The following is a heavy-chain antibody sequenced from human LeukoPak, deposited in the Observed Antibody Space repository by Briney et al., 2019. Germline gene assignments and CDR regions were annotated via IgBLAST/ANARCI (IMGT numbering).Heavy chain of an antibody. CDR3: ARFIAVGGKFYH. CDR1: GYTFTGYY. D-gene: IGHD6-19*01. CDR2: INPNSGGT. V-gene: IGHV1-2*02. Sequence: ASVKVSCKASGYTFTGYYMHWVRQAPGQGLEWMGWINPNSGGTNYAQKFQGRVTMTRDTSISTAYMELSRLRSDDTAVYYCARFIAVGGKFYHRGQGTLVTVSS. J-gene: IGHJ4*02.